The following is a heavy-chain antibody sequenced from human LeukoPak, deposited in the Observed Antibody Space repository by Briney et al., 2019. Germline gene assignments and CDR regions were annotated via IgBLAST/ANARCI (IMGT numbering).Heavy chain of an antibody. CDR2: IYHSGST. J-gene: IGHJ5*02. CDR1: GYSISSGYY. D-gene: IGHD3-3*01. Sequence: SETLSLTCAVSGYSISSGYYWGWIRQPPGKGLEWIGSIYHSGSTYYNPSLKSRVTISVDTSKNQFSLKLGSVTAADTAVYYCARREDFWSGSPWFDPWGQGTLVTVSS. CDR3: ARREDFWSGSPWFDP. V-gene: IGHV4-38-2*01.